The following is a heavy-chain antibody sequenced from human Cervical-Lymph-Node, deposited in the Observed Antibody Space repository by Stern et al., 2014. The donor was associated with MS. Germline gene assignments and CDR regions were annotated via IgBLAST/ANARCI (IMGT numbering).Heavy chain of an antibody. Sequence: EMQLVESGGGLVPPGGSLRLSWAVSGFTLNTYGMSWVRQAPGMGLEWISAISDIGDRTYYADSVQGRFTISRDNSKNTLYLQMNSLSAEDTAVYYCVRDPPLDARFLGLDPWGQGTLVTVSS. V-gene: IGHV3-23*04. CDR2: ISDIGDRT. J-gene: IGHJ5*02. CDR3: VRDPPLDARFLGLDP. D-gene: IGHD3-3*01. CDR1: GFTLNTYG.